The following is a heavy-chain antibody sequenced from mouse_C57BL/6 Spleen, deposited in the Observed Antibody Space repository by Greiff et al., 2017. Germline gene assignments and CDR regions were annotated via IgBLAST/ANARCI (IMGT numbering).Heavy chain of an antibody. CDR2: IYPGSGST. CDR3: ARESSAHDLDY. J-gene: IGHJ2*01. D-gene: IGHD6-1*01. Sequence: QVQLQQPGAELVKPGASVKMSCKASGYTFTSYWLTWVKQRPGQGLEWIGYIYPGSGSTNYNEKFKGKATLTVDTSSSTAYMQLSSLTSEDSAVYYCARESSAHDLDYWGQGTTLTVSS. V-gene: IGHV1-55*01. CDR1: GYTFTSYW.